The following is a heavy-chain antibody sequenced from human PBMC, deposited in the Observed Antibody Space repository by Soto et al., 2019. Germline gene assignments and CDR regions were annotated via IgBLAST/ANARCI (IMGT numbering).Heavy chain of an antibody. J-gene: IGHJ4*02. D-gene: IGHD4-17*01. Sequence: SVQVSCKASGYTLTDYYIQLLLLAPGKGLEYMGLNSPNSGGEAHAQKFRGRVTMTRYTSVNLAYLHLSSLTSDDTAIDFCARCRRGLRCHLDYWGQGTLVTVSS. V-gene: IGHV1-2*02. CDR2: NSPNSGGE. CDR1: GYTLTDYY. CDR3: ARCRRGLRCHLDY.